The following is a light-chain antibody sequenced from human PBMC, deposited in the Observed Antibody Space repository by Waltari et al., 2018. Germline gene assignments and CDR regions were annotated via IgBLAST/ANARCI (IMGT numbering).Light chain of an antibody. V-gene: IGKV1-5*01. CDR3: QQYNSFPCT. J-gene: IGKJ2*02. CDR2: DAS. Sequence: DIQMTQSPSTLSASVGDRVTVTCRASQHISSWLAWYQQKPGKAPKLLTYDASNLENGVPSRFSGSGSGTEFTLTISSLQPDDSATYYCQQYNSFPCTFGQGTKLEIK. CDR1: QHISSW.